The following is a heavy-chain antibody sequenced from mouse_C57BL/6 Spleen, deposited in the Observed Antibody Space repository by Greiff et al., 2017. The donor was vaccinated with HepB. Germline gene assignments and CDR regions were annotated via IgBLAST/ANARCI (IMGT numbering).Heavy chain of an antibody. D-gene: IGHD2-5*01. V-gene: IGHV1-26*01. J-gene: IGHJ3*01. Sequence: VQLKQSGPELVKPGASVKISCKASGYTFTDYYMNWVKQSHGKSLEWIGDINPNNGGTSYNQKFKGKATLTVDKSSSTAYMELRSLTSEDSAVYYCARLGPPYYSKGGFAYWGQGTLVTVSA. CDR3: ARLGPPYYSKGGFAY. CDR2: INPNNGGT. CDR1: GYTFTDYY.